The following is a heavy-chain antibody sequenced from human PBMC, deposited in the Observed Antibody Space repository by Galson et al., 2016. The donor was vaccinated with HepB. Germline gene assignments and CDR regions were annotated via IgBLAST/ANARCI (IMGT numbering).Heavy chain of an antibody. CDR3: VTYYYDSGGYSY. CDR1: GLTFSRFW. V-gene: IGHV3-74*01. D-gene: IGHD3-22*01. Sequence: SLRLSCAASGLTFSRFWMHWVRQAPGKGLVWVSHINSDGSSTDYADSVKGRFTISRDNAKNTLYLQMDSLGAEDTAVYYCVTYYYDSGGYSYWGQGTLVTVAS. CDR2: INSDGSST. J-gene: IGHJ4*02.